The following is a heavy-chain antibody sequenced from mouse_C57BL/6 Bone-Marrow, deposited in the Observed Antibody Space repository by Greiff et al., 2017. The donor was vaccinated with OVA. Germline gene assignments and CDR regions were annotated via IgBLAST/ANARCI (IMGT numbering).Heavy chain of an antibody. Sequence: QVQLQQPGAELVMPGASVKLSCKASGYTFTSYWMHRVTHRPGQGLEWIGEIDPSDRYTNYNQKFKGKSTLTVDTSSSTAYMQLSSLTSEDSAVYYCARSRIYSNSYFDYWGQGTTLTVSS. V-gene: IGHV1-69*01. CDR3: ARSRIYSNSYFDY. CDR2: IDPSDRYT. CDR1: GYTFTSYW. D-gene: IGHD2-5*01. J-gene: IGHJ2*01.